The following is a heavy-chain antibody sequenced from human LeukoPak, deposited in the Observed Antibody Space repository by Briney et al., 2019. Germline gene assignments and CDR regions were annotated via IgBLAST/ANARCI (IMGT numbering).Heavy chain of an antibody. D-gene: IGHD3-3*01. CDR3: ARAPSTRITIFGVVTRTGYFDY. Sequence: ASVKVSCKASGYTFTNYDINWVRQAAGQGLEWMGWMNPNSGNTGYAQKFQGRVTMTRNTSISTAYMELSSLKSEDTAVYYCARAPSTRITIFGVVTRTGYFDYWGQGTLVTVSS. V-gene: IGHV1-8*01. J-gene: IGHJ4*02. CDR1: GYTFTNYD. CDR2: MNPNSGNT.